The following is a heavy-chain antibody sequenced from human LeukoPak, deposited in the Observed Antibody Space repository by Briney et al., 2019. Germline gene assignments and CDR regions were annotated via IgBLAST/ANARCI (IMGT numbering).Heavy chain of an antibody. J-gene: IGHJ6*03. CDR1: GYTLTSYG. Sequence: ASVKVSCKASGYTLTSYGISWVRQAPGQGLEWMRWISAYNGNTNYAQKLQGRVTMTTDTSTSTAYMELRSLRSDDTAVYYCARDQGGSYFYYYYYYMDVWGKGTTVTISS. V-gene: IGHV1-18*01. D-gene: IGHD1-26*01. CDR3: ARDQGGSYFYYYYYYMDV. CDR2: ISAYNGNT.